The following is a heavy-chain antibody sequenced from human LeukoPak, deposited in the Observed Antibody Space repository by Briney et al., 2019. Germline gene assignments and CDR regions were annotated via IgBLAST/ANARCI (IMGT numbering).Heavy chain of an antibody. J-gene: IGHJ4*02. V-gene: IGHV4-31*03. D-gene: IGHD3-16*01. Sequence: PSETLSLACTASGGSLSNGAYYWSWIRQFPGKGLEWIGCIYYSGSANYNPSLKSRVIISVDTSKNQFSLKLSSVTAAGTAVYYCARKKGGSYWDYWGQGTLVTVSS. CDR2: IYYSGSA. CDR1: GGSLSNGAYY. CDR3: ARKKGGSYWDY.